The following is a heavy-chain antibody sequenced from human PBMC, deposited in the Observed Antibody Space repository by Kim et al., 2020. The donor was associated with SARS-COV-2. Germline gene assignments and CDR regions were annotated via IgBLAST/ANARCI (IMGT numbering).Heavy chain of an antibody. V-gene: IGHV4-59*09. CDR3: ARGFDY. J-gene: IGHJ4*02. Sequence: YYSGITNYTPSLRRRDTLAVDTSKNQFSLKLSSVTAADTAVYYWARGFDYWGQGTLVTVSS. CDR2: YYSGIT.